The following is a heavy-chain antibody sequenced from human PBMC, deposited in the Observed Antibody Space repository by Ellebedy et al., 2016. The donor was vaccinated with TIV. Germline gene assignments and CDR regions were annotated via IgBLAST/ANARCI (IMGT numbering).Heavy chain of an antibody. J-gene: IGHJ4*02. CDR1: GYSFTSYW. CDR3: ARTVVGYCNNTSCYEI. D-gene: IGHD2-2*01. Sequence: GESLKISXKGSGYSFTSYWIGWVRQMPGKGLEWVGIISPGDSETRYSPSFQGQVSISADKSISTAYLQWSSLKALDTAIYYCARTVVGYCNNTSCYEIWGQGTLVTVSS. V-gene: IGHV5-51*01. CDR2: ISPGDSET.